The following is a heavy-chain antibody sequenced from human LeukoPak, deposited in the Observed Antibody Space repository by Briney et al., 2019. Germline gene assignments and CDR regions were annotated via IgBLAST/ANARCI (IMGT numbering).Heavy chain of an antibody. CDR2: INPNSGGT. CDR1: GYTFIGYY. J-gene: IGHJ4*02. CDR3: ARTMWFGELLG. D-gene: IGHD3-10*01. Sequence: ASVKASCKASGYTFIGYYMHWVRQAPGQGLEWMGWINPNSGGTNYAQKFQGRVTMTRDTSISTAYMELSRLRSDDTAVYYCARTMWFGELLGWGQGTLVTVSS. V-gene: IGHV1-2*02.